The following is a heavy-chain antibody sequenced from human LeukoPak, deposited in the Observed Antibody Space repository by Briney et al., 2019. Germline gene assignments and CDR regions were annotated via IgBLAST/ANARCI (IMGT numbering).Heavy chain of an antibody. D-gene: IGHD2-15*01. CDR3: AKDGYCSGGSCYHTLYYYYYYGMDV. J-gene: IGHJ6*02. CDR2: ISYDGSNK. V-gene: IGHV3-30*18. CDR1: GFTFSSYG. Sequence: PGGSLRLSCAASGFTFSSYGMHWVRQAPGKGLEWVAVISYDGSNKYYADPVKGRFTISRDNSKNTLYLQMNSLRAEDTAVYYCAKDGYCSGGSCYHTLYYYYYYGMDVWGQGTTVTVSS.